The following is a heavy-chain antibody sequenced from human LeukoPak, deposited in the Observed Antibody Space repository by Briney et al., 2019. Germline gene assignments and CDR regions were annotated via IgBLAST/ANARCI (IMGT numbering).Heavy chain of an antibody. D-gene: IGHD5-18*01. CDR2: ISGSGGST. V-gene: IGHV3-23*01. Sequence: GGSLRLSCAASGFTFSSYGMSWVRQAPGKGLEWVSAISGSGGSTYYADSVKGRFTISRDNSKNTLYLQMNSLRAEDTAVYYCAKDKTGGYSYGDFDYWGQGTLVTVSS. J-gene: IGHJ4*02. CDR1: GFTFSSYG. CDR3: AKDKTGGYSYGDFDY.